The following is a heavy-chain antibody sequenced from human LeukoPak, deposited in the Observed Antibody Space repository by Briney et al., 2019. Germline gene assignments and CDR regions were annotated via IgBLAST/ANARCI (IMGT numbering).Heavy chain of an antibody. J-gene: IGHJ4*02. V-gene: IGHV3-21*01. Sequence: GGSLRLSCAASGFTFSSHSMNWVRQAPGKGLEWVSSISSSSSYIYYADSVKGRFTISRDNAKNSLYLQMNSLRAEDTAVYYCARDRGYCSSTSCYFGGGYFDYWGQGTLVTVSS. CDR2: ISSSSSYI. CDR3: ARDRGYCSSTSCYFGGGYFDY. CDR1: GFTFSSHS. D-gene: IGHD2-2*01.